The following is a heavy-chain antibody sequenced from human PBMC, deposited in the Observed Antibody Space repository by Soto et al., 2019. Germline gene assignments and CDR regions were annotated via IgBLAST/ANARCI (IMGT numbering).Heavy chain of an antibody. J-gene: IGHJ4*02. V-gene: IGHV4-4*02. CDR2: MFASGSS. CDR1: GDSITSPNW. CDR3: AREGFDHRPDY. Sequence: QVQLEESGPGLVKPSETLSLTCAVSGDSITSPNWWCWYRQPPGKGLELIGEMFASGSSNYNPSLTGRVTISLDTSKNHFSLKLTSLAAADTAIYYCAREGFDHRPDYWGQGIPVTVSS.